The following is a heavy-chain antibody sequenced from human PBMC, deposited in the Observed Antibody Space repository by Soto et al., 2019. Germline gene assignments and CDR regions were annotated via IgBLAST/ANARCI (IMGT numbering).Heavy chain of an antibody. D-gene: IGHD3-9*01. CDR3: ASLNFDILTGYYAFDL. CDR2: ISYSGST. Sequence: SETLYLTCTVSGGSISGYYWSWIRQSPEKELEYIGYISYSGSTNYNPSLKSRVTTSLDTSKNQFSLKLSSVTAADTAIFYCASLNFDILTGYYAFDLWGQGTMVTVSS. CDR1: GGSISGYY. J-gene: IGHJ3*01. V-gene: IGHV4-59*08.